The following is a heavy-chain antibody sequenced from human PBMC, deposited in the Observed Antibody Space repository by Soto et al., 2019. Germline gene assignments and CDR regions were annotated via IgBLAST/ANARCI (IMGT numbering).Heavy chain of an antibody. CDR3: ARDGCSGDSCYSYDFDY. V-gene: IGHV3-21*01. CDR2: ISSSSSYI. Sequence: GGSLRLSXAASGFTFSSYSMNWVRQAPGKGLEWVSSISSSSSYIYYADSVKGRFTISRDNAKNSLYLQMNSLRAEDTAVYYCARDGCSGDSCYSYDFDYWGQGTLVTVSS. CDR1: GFTFSSYS. J-gene: IGHJ4*02. D-gene: IGHD2-15*01.